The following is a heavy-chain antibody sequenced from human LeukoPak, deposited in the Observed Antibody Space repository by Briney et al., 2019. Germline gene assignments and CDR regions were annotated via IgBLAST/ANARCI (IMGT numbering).Heavy chain of an antibody. CDR2: FDPEDGET. CDR1: GYTLTELS. J-gene: IGHJ6*02. V-gene: IGHV1-24*01. Sequence: ASVKVSCKVSGYTLTELSIHWVRQAPGKGLEWMGGFDPEDGETIYAQKFQGRVTMTEDTSTDTAYMELSSLRSEDTAVYYCATVVKDRYYYYYGMDVWGQGTTVTVSS. CDR3: ATVVKDRYYYYYGMDV.